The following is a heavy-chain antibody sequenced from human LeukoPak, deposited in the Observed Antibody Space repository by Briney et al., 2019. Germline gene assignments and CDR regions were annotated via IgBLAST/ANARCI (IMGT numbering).Heavy chain of an antibody. CDR2: INHSGST. V-gene: IGHV4-34*01. J-gene: IGHJ4*02. D-gene: IGHD3-22*01. CDR3: ARYSGYYLSYFDY. CDR1: DGSFGGYY. Sequence: SETLSLTCAVYDGSFGGYYWSWIRQPPGKGLEWIGEINHSGSTNYNPSLKSRVTISVDTSKNQFSLKLNSVTAADTAMYYCARYSGYYLSYFDYWGQGTLVTVSS.